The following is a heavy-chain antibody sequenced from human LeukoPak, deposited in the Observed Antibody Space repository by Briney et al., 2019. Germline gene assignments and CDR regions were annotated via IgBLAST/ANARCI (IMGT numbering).Heavy chain of an antibody. D-gene: IGHD6-25*01. CDR1: GLTFSSYA. CDR3: ARKGIGSSRYQNMDV. V-gene: IGHV3-23*01. J-gene: IGHJ6*03. Sequence: GSLRLSCAASGLTFSSYAMSWVRQAPGKGPEWVSTISIDGGRTYYADSVKGRFTVSRDTSKNTLYLQMNSLRAEDTAVYYCARKGIGSSRYQNMDVWGKGTTVTVSS. CDR2: ISIDGGRT.